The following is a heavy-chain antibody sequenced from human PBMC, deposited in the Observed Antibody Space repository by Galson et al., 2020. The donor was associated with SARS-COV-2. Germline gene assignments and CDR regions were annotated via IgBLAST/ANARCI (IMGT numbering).Heavy chain of an antibody. CDR3: AGQGVNMIVLVTVPGWYFDL. CDR2: VYPSGTT. D-gene: IGHD3-22*01. J-gene: IGHJ2*01. V-gene: IGHV4-38-2*02. Sequence: SQTLSLTCTVSGYSVSTTNYWGRVRQPPGRGLGWSGSVYPSGTTYYNPSHKSRATISVDTSKNQFPLRLDSVTAADTALYYCAGQGVNMIVLVTVPGWYFDLWGRGTLVTVSS. CDR1: GYSVSTTNY.